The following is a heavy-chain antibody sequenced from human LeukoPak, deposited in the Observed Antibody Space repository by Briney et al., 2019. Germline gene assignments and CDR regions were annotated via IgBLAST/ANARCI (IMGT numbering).Heavy chain of an antibody. CDR2: ISSSSSAI. CDR1: GFTFSSYS. CDR3: VRDRFYSFDY. J-gene: IGHJ4*02. Sequence: GGSLRLSCAASGFTFSSYSINWGRQAPGKGLEWISYISSSSSAIYYADSVKGRFTISRDNAKNSLYLQMNSLRDEDTAVYYCVRDRFYSFDYWGQGTLVTVSS. V-gene: IGHV3-48*02.